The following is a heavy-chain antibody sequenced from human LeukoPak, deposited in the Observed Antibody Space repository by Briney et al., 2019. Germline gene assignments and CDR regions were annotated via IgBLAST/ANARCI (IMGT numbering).Heavy chain of an antibody. Sequence: SETLSLTCTVSGDSISSYYWSWIRQPPGKGLEWIGYIYYSGSTNYNPSLKSRVTISVDTSENQFSLKLSSVTAADTAVYYCARVRREHIVVVTAPGAFDIWGQGTMVTVSS. D-gene: IGHD2-21*02. CDR3: ARVRREHIVVVTAPGAFDI. CDR1: GDSISSYY. CDR2: IYYSGST. J-gene: IGHJ3*02. V-gene: IGHV4-59*01.